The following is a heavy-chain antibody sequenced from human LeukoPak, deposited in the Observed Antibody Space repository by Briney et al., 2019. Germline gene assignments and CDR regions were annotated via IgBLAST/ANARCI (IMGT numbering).Heavy chain of an antibody. CDR3: AKGSSNYRPYYFDY. D-gene: IGHD4-11*01. Sequence: GGSLRLSCAASGFTFSSYGMHWVRQAPGKGLEWVSAISGGGDSTYYADSVKGRFTISRDNSKNTVYLQLSSLRAEDTAVYYCAKGSSNYRPYYFDYWGQGTLVTVSS. V-gene: IGHV3-23*01. J-gene: IGHJ4*02. CDR1: GFTFSSYG. CDR2: ISGGGDST.